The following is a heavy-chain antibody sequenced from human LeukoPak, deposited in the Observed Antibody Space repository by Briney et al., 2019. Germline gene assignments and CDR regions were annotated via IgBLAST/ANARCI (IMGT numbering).Heavy chain of an antibody. Sequence: SETLSLTCTVSGYSISSGYYWGWIRQPPGKGLEWIGSIYHSGSTYYNPSLKSRVTISVDASKNQFSLKLSSVTAADTAVYYCARDPKSPYSSSWSDYWGQGTLVTASS. D-gene: IGHD6-13*01. V-gene: IGHV4-38-2*02. CDR3: ARDPKSPYSSSWSDY. CDR1: GYSISSGYY. J-gene: IGHJ4*02. CDR2: IYHSGST.